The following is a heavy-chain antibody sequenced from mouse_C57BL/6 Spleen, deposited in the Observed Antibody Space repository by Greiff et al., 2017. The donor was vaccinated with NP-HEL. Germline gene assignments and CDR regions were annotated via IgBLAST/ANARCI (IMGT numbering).Heavy chain of an antibody. J-gene: IGHJ1*03. CDR2: IYPRSGNT. D-gene: IGHD1-1*01. V-gene: IGHV1-81*01. CDR3: ARSMGTTVVAEGYWYFDD. Sequence: QVQLQQSGAELARPGASVKLSCKASGYTFTSYGISWVKQRTGQGLEWIGEIYPRSGNTYYNEKFKGKATLTADKSSSTAYMELRSLTSEDSAVYFCARSMGTTVVAEGYWYFDDWGTGTTVTVSS. CDR1: GYTFTSYG.